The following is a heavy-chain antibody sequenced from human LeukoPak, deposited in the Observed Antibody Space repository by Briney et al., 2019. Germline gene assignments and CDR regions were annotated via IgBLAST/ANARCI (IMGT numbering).Heavy chain of an antibody. V-gene: IGHV1-3*01. CDR2: INAGNGNT. D-gene: IGHD2-2*01. J-gene: IGHJ1*01. CDR1: GYTFTSYA. Sequence: GASVKVSRKASGYTFTSYAMHWVRQAPGQRLEWMGWINAGNGNTKSSQKFQGRVTITRDTSASTAYMELSSLRSEDTAVYYCARVGSLVVPAAKYFQHWGQGTLVTVSS. CDR3: ARVGSLVVPAAKYFQH.